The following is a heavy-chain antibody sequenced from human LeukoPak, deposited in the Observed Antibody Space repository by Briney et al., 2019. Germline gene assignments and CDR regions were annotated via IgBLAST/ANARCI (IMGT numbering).Heavy chain of an antibody. CDR1: GFTFSDCD. Sequence: PGGSLRLSCTASGFTFSDCDINWFRQAPGKGLEWVSSISYRTSHIYYADSVKGRFTISRDNDKNSLYLQMDSLRAEDTAVYFCGRAFPPLRTAAAGDYWGQGTLVTVSS. J-gene: IGHJ4*02. D-gene: IGHD6-13*01. CDR2: ISYRTSHI. V-gene: IGHV3-21*01. CDR3: GRAFPPLRTAAAGDY.